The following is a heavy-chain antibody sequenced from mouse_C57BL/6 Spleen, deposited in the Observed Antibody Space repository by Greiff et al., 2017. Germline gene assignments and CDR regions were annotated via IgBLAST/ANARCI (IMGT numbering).Heavy chain of an antibody. D-gene: IGHD2-1*01. CDR3: ARGIGYGNYNYFDY. CDR1: GYTFTSYW. CDR2: IHPNSGST. Sequence: QVQLQQPGAELVKPGASVKLSCKASGYTFTSYWMHWVKQRPGQGLEWIGMIHPNSGSTNYNEKFKSKATLTVDKSSSTAYMQLISLTSEDSAVYYCARGIGYGNYNYFDYWGQGTTLTVSS. V-gene: IGHV1-64*01. J-gene: IGHJ2*01.